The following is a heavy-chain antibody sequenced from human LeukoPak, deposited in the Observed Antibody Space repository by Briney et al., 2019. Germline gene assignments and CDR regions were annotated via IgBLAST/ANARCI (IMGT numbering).Heavy chain of an antibody. V-gene: IGHV3-74*03. CDR1: GFTFSSYW. CDR3: AREKRFGELFFDY. CDR2: IDSLGSTA. J-gene: IGHJ4*02. D-gene: IGHD3-10*01. Sequence: GGSLRLSCVASGFTFSSYWMHWVRQAPGKGLMWVSRIDSLGSTATYADSVKGRFTISRDNAKNSLYLQMNSLRAEDTAVYYCAREKRFGELFFDYWGQGTLVTVSS.